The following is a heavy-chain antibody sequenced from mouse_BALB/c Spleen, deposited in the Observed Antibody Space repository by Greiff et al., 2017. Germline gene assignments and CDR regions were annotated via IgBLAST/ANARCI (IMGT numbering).Heavy chain of an antibody. CDR1: GYTFTSYW. CDR2: IYPGSGST. Sequence: LQQPGSELVRPGASVKLSCKASGYTFTSYWMHWVKQRPGQGLEWIGNIYPGSGSTNYDEKFKSKATLTVDTSSSTAYMQLSSLTSEDSAVSYYTNHRYDLACCAYWGQGTLVTVSA. CDR3: TNHRYDLACCAY. D-gene: IGHD2-14*01. J-gene: IGHJ3*01. V-gene: IGHV1S22*01.